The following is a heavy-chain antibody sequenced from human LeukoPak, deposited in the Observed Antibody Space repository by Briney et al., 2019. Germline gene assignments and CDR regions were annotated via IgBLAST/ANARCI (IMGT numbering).Heavy chain of an antibody. Sequence: SETLSLTCTVSGGSISSSSYYWGWIRQPPGKGLEWIGSIYYSGSTYYNPSLKSRVTISVDTSKNQFSLKLSSVTAADTAVYYCARGVFLSAPSSDPWGQGTLVTVSS. V-gene: IGHV4-39*01. J-gene: IGHJ5*02. CDR1: GGSISSSSYY. D-gene: IGHD6-6*01. CDR3: ARGVFLSAPSSDP. CDR2: IYYSGST.